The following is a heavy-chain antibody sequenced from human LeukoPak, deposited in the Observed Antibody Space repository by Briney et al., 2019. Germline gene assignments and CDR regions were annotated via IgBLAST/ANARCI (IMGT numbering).Heavy chain of an antibody. CDR2: IIPILGIA. J-gene: IGHJ4*02. CDR1: GGTFSSYA. D-gene: IGHD4-23*01. V-gene: IGHV1-69*04. CDR3: ARARLRRLFTMADRYPLDY. Sequence: SVKVSCKASGGTFSSYAISWVRQAPGQGLEWMGRIIPILGIANYAQKFQGRVTITAGKSTSTAYMELSSLRSEDTAVYYCARARLRRLFTMADRYPLDYWGQGTLVTVSS.